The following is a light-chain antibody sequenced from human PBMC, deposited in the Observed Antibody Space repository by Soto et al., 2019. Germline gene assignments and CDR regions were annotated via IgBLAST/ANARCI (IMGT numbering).Light chain of an antibody. CDR2: DAA. J-gene: IGKJ1*01. V-gene: IGKV1-5*01. CDR1: QSISSW. Sequence: DIQMTQSPSTLSASVGDRVTITCRASQSISSWLAWYQQKPGKAPKLLIYDAASLESGVPSRFSGSGSGTAFTLTISGLQPDDFATYYCQQYNSYAWTFGQGTKVEIQ. CDR3: QQYNSYAWT.